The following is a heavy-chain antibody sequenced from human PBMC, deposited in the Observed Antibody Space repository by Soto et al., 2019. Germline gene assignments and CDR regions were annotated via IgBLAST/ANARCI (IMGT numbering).Heavy chain of an antibody. CDR3: AKSRDGYSFFFYYGMDV. D-gene: IGHD4-4*01. J-gene: IGHJ6*02. CDR2: ILHDGSNE. CDR1: GFTFSSYN. Sequence: GGSLRLSCAASGFTFSSYNMHWVRQAPGKGLEWVALILHDGSNEYYADSVKGRFTISRDNSKNTLYLQMKSLRAEDTAVYYCAKSRDGYSFFFYYGMDVWGQWTSVTVSS. V-gene: IGHV3-30*18.